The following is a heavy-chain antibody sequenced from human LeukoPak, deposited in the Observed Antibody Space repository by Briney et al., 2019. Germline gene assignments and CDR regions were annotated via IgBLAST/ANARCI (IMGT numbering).Heavy chain of an antibody. J-gene: IGHJ4*02. V-gene: IGHV1-18*01. CDR3: AGAGSKYCSGGSCYSV. D-gene: IGHD2-15*01. CDR2: ISAYNGNT. Sequence: ASVKVSCKASGYTFTSYGISWVRQAPGQGLEWMGWISAYNGNTNYAQKLQGRVTMTTDTSTSTAYMELRSLRSDDTAVYYCAGAGSKYCSGGSCYSVWGQGTLVTVPS. CDR1: GYTFTSYG.